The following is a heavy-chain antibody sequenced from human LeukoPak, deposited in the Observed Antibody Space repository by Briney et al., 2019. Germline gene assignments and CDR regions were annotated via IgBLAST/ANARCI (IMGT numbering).Heavy chain of an antibody. D-gene: IGHD1-26*01. CDR2: IYHSGST. Sequence: SQTLSLTCAVSGGSISSGGYSWSWIRQPPGKGLEWIGYIYHSGSTYYNPSLKSRVTISVDRSKNQFSLKLSSVTAADTAVYYCARPEPVGATTAFDYWGQGTLVTVSS. V-gene: IGHV4-30-2*01. CDR1: GGSISSGGYS. J-gene: IGHJ4*02. CDR3: ARPEPVGATTAFDY.